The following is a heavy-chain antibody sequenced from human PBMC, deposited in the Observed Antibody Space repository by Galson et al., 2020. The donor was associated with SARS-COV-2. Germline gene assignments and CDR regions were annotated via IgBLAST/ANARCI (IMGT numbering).Heavy chain of an antibody. CDR3: ARGKPSKGGGAFDY. V-gene: IGHV4-39*07. Sequence: ASETLSLTCTVSGGSISSSSYYWGWIRQPPGKGLEWIGSIYYSGSTYYNPSLKSRVTISVDTSKNQFSLKLSSVTAADTAVYYCARGKPSKGGGAFDYWGQGTLVTVSS. J-gene: IGHJ4*02. D-gene: IGHD3-16*01. CDR2: IYYSGST. CDR1: GGSISSSSYY.